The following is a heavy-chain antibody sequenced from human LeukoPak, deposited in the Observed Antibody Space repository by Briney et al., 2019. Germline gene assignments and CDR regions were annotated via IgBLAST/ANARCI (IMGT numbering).Heavy chain of an antibody. CDR2: IYISGST. J-gene: IGHJ4*02. CDR3: ARALNPLPGTYYFDY. V-gene: IGHV4-4*07. Sequence: SETLSLTCTVSGASINSHYWSWIRQPAGKGLEWIGRIYISGSTNYNSSLQSRVTMSVDTSKIQFSLKLSSVTAADTAVYYCARALNPLPGTYYFDYWGQGTLVTVSS. CDR1: GASINSHY. D-gene: IGHD2-15*01.